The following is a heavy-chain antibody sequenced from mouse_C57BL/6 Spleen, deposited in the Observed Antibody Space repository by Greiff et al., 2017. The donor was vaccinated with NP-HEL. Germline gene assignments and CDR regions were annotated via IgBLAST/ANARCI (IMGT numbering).Heavy chain of an antibody. D-gene: IGHD1-1*01. Sequence: EVQLQQSGPVLVKPGASVKMSCKASGYTFTDYYMNWVKQSHGKSLEWIGVINPYNGGTSYNQKFKGKATLTVDKSSSTAYMELNSLTSEDSAVYYCARKVLLRRSYYFDYWGQGTTLTVSS. J-gene: IGHJ2*01. CDR2: INPYNGGT. CDR3: ARKVLLRRSYYFDY. V-gene: IGHV1-19*01. CDR1: GYTFTDYY.